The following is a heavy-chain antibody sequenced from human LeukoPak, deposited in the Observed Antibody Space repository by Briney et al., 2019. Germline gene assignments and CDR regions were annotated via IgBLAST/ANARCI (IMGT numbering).Heavy chain of an antibody. CDR1: GFTSSSFS. V-gene: IGHV3-23*01. J-gene: IGHJ4*02. CDR3: AKGSVGNADFAS. D-gene: IGHD6-25*01. Sequence: GRSLRLSCAASGFTSSSFSITWVRQAPGKGLEWVSSIIVSGTTYYADSVKGRFTISRDSFRGTLFLQRDSLRVEDTAVYFCAKGSVGNADFASWGQGALVTVSS. CDR2: IIVSGTT.